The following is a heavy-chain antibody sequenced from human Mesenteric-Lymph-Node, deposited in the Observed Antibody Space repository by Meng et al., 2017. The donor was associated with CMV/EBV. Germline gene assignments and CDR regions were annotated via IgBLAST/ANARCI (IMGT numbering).Heavy chain of an antibody. CDR1: GYTFTDYF. CDR2: INPKNGVT. Sequence: ASVKVSCKASGYTFTDYFMHWVGQAPGQGLEWMAWINPKNGVTNYAQKFQGRVTMTRDTSISTAYMEVTRLTSDDTAVYYCARGGDRGEEDFWGQGTLVTVSS. D-gene: IGHD2-21*01. CDR3: ARGGDRGEEDF. J-gene: IGHJ4*02. V-gene: IGHV1-2*02.